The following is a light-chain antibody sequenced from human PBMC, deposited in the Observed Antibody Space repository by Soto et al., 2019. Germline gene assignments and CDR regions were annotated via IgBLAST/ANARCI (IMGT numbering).Light chain of an antibody. V-gene: IGKV1-5*01. Sequence: DIQMTQSPSTLSASVGDRVTITCRASQTISSWLAWYQQKPGTAPKILIYDVSSLESGVPSRFSGSRSGTEFTLTISSLQPYDFATYYCQQYNSYPWTFGQGTKVEVK. J-gene: IGKJ1*01. CDR3: QQYNSYPWT. CDR2: DVS. CDR1: QTISSW.